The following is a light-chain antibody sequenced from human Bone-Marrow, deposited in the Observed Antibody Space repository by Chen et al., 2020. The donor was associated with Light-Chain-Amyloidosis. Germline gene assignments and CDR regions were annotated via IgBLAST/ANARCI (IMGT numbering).Light chain of an antibody. Sequence: QSALTQPASVSGSPGQSITISCTGTTSDVGTYNLVSWYQQHPGKAPKLIIFEDTQRPSGVSTRFAASKSFNTASLRIFRLQAEDEADYYCCSYAGSNTYVFGGGTKLTVL. CDR2: EDT. CDR3: CSYAGSNTYV. CDR1: TSDVGTYNL. J-gene: IGLJ2*01. V-gene: IGLV2-23*01.